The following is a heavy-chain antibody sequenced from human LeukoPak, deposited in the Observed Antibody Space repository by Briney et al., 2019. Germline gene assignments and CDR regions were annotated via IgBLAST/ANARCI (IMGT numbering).Heavy chain of an antibody. CDR3: ARTRVTPGIRGLQMRYFDH. J-gene: IGHJ4*02. CDR2: IGTAYDT. Sequence: GGSLRLSCAASGFDFSRSDMHWVRQVTGKGLEWVSGIGTAYDTFYPDSVKGRFTISRENGKNSVYLQVNSLKVDDSAVYYCARTRVTPGIRGLQMRYFDHWGQGTLVTVSS. CDR1: GFDFSRSD. V-gene: IGHV3-13*01. D-gene: IGHD2-21*02.